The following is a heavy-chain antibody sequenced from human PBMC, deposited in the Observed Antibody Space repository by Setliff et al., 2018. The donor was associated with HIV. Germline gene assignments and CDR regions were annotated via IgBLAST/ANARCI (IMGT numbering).Heavy chain of an antibody. J-gene: IGHJ4*02. D-gene: IGHD6-19*01. CDR2: FDPEDGET. CDR3: ASYFHSSGRFDY. Sequence: EASVKVSCKVSGYTLTELSGHWVRQAPGKGLEWMGGFDPEDGETIYAQKFQGRVTMTEDTSTDTAYMELSSLRSEDTAVYYCASYFHSSGRFDYWGQGTLVTVSS. V-gene: IGHV1-24*01. CDR1: GYTLTELS.